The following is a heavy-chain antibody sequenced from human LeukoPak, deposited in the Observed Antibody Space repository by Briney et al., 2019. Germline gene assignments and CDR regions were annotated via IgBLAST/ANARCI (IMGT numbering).Heavy chain of an antibody. CDR3: ARESGIVGATLDY. D-gene: IGHD1-26*01. CDR2: IYYSGST. V-gene: IGHV4-30-4*08. J-gene: IGHJ4*02. CDR1: GGSISSGDYY. Sequence: SQTLSLTCTVSGGSISSGDYYWSWIRQPLGKGLEWIGYIYYSGSTYYNPSLKSLVTISVDTSKNQFSLKLSSVTAADTAVYYCARESGIVGATLDYWGQGTLVTVSS.